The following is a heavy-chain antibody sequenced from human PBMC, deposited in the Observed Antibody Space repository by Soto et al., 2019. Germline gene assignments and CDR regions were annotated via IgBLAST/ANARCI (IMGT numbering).Heavy chain of an antibody. Sequence: SETLSLTCTVSGGSISSGGYYWSWIRQHPGKGLEWIGYIYYSGSTYYNPSLKSRVTISVDTSKNQFSLKLSSVTAADTAVYYCARGGYCSSTSCPTQNNWFDPWDQGTLVTVSS. D-gene: IGHD2-2*01. CDR2: IYYSGST. CDR3: ARGGYCSSTSCPTQNNWFDP. J-gene: IGHJ5*02. CDR1: GGSISSGGYY. V-gene: IGHV4-31*03.